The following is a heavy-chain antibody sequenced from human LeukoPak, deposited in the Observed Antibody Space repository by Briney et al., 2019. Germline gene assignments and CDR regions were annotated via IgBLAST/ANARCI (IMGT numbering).Heavy chain of an antibody. CDR1: GFTFTRYT. D-gene: IGHD2-21*01. V-gene: IGHV3-30*04. J-gene: IGHJ4*02. CDR3: VRDNYGGILDF. Sequence: PGRSLRLSCAASGFTFTRYTMHWVRQAPGKGLEWVALVLYNGSKKYYADSVKGRFTLSRDNSKNTLSQEMNALRADDTAVYYCVRDNYGGILDFWGQGTLVTVSS. CDR2: VLYNGSKK.